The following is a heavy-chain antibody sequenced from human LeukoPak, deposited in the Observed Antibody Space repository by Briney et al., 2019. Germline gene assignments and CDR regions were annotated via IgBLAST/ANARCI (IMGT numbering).Heavy chain of an antibody. CDR1: GLIFSNYA. CDR3: AKTTGRSSRPLDY. D-gene: IGHD6-13*01. V-gene: IGHV3-23*01. CDR2: ISASGSKT. Sequence: PGGSLRLSCAGSGLIFSNYAMSWVRQTPGKGLDWVSGISASGSKTYYADSVKGRFTISRDNSNNTLDLHMNSLRAEDTALYFCAKTTGRSSRPLDYWGQGTLVTVSS. J-gene: IGHJ4*02.